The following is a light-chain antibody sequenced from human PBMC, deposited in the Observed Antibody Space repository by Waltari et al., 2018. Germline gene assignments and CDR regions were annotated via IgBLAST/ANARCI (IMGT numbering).Light chain of an antibody. Sequence: NFMLTQPHSVSESPGKTVTISCTRSSGSIASNYVQWYQQRPGSAPTTVIYEYNRRPSGVPDRVSGSIDSASNAASRAISGLKTEDEADCYCQSYDVSNPDWVFGGGTKLTVL. CDR1: SGSIASNY. V-gene: IGLV6-57*04. J-gene: IGLJ3*02. CDR2: EYN. CDR3: QSYDVSNPDWV.